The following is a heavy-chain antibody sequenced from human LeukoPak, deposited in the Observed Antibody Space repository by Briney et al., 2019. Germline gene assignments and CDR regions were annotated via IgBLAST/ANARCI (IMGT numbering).Heavy chain of an antibody. V-gene: IGHV3-9*01. J-gene: IGHJ6*02. CDR3: AKDGATVTTYAGLLDGMDV. CDR2: ISWKSGSI. Sequence: GGSLRLSCAASGFTFDEYAIHWVRQAPGKGLEWVSGISWKSGSIGYADSVKGRFTISRDNAKNSLYLQMNSLRAEDTAVYYCAKDGATVTTYAGLLDGMDVWGQGTTVTVSS. D-gene: IGHD4-17*01. CDR1: GFTFDEYA.